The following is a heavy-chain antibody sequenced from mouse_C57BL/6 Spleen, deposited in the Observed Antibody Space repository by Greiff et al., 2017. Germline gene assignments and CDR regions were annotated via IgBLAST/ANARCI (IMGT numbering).Heavy chain of an antibody. V-gene: IGHV7-3*01. J-gene: IGHJ4*01. Sequence: EVQLVESGGGLVQPGGSLSLSCAASGFTFTDYYMSWVRQPPGKALEWLGFIRNKANGYTTEYSASVKGRFTISRDNSQSILYLQMNALRAEDSATYYCARYYYGSPPMDYWGQGTSVTVSS. CDR2: IRNKANGYTT. D-gene: IGHD1-1*01. CDR1: GFTFTDYY. CDR3: ARYYYGSPPMDY.